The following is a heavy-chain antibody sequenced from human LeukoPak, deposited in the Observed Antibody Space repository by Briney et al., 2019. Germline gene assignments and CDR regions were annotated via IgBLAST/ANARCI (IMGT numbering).Heavy chain of an antibody. D-gene: IGHD3-22*01. CDR1: GFTFSSYS. J-gene: IGHJ4*02. CDR3: AIYYDSSGYYSPFDY. V-gene: IGHV3-21*01. CDR2: ISSSSSYI. Sequence: PGGSLRLSCAASGFTFSSYSMNWVRQAPGKGLEWVSSISSSSSYIYYADSVKGRFTISRDNAKNSLYLQMNSLRAEDTAVYYCAIYYDSSGYYSPFDYWGRGTLVTVSS.